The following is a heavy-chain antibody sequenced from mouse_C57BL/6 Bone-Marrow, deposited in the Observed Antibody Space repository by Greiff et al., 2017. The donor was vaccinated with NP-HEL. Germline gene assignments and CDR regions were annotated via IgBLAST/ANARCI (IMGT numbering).Heavy chain of an antibody. D-gene: IGHD1-1*01. J-gene: IGHJ2*01. CDR3: AREGTTVVADY. Sequence: VMLVESGAELARPGASVKLSCKASGYTFTSYGISWVKQRTGQGLEWIGEIYPRSGNTYYNEKFKGKATLTADKSSSTAYMELRSQTSEDSAVYFCAREGTTVVADYWGQGTTLTVSS. V-gene: IGHV1-81*01. CDR2: IYPRSGNT. CDR1: GYTFTSYG.